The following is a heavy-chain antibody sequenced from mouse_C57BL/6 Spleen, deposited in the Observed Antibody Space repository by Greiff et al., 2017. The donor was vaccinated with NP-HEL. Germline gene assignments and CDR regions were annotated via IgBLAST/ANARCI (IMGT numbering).Heavy chain of an antibody. D-gene: IGHD1-1*01. J-gene: IGHJ2*01. Sequence: QVQLQQPGAELVRPGSSVKLSCKASGYTFTSYWMHWVKQRPKQGLEWIGNIDPSDSETHYNQKFKDKATLTVDKSSSTAYLQLSSLTSEDYAVYYCAGRSSSYFDYWGQGTTLTVSS. V-gene: IGHV1-52*01. CDR3: AGRSSSYFDY. CDR2: IDPSDSET. CDR1: GYTFTSYW.